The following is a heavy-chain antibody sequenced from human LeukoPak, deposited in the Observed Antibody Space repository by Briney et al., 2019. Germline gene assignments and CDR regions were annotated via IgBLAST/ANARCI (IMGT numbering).Heavy chain of an antibody. D-gene: IGHD1-26*01. J-gene: IGHJ4*02. Sequence: SETLSLTCTVSGGSISSSSYYWGWIRQPPGKGLEWIGSIYYSGSTYYNPSLKSRVTISVDTSKNQFSLELSSVTAADTAVYYCARYVVGATVYYFDYWGQGTLVTVSS. V-gene: IGHV4-39*01. CDR1: GGSISSSSYY. CDR2: IYYSGST. CDR3: ARYVVGATVYYFDY.